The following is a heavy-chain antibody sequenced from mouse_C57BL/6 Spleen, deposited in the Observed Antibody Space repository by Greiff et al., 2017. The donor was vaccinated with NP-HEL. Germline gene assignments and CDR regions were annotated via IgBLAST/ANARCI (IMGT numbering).Heavy chain of an antibody. CDR3: ARDYGSSSWYFDV. Sequence: QVQLQQSGTELVKPGASVKLSCKASGYTFTSYWMHWVKQRPGQGLEWIGNINPSNGGTNYNETFKSKATLTVDKSSSTAYMQLSSLTSEDSAVYYCARDYGSSSWYFDVWGTGTTVTVSS. CDR2: INPSNGGT. D-gene: IGHD1-1*01. J-gene: IGHJ1*03. CDR1: GYTFTSYW. V-gene: IGHV1-53*01.